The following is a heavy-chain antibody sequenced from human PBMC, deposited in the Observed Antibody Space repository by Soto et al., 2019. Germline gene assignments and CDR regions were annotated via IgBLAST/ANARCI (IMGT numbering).Heavy chain of an antibody. V-gene: IGHV3-30*18. CDR3: AKEGXITGIPSRFYYYYGMDV. D-gene: IGHD1-20*01. J-gene: IGHJ6*02. CDR2: ISYDGSNK. Sequence: GGSLRLSCAASGFTFSSYGMHWVRQAPGKGLEWVAVISYDGSNKYYADSVKGRFTISRDNSKNTLYLQMNSLRAEDTAVYYCAKEGXITGIPSRFYYYYGMDVWGQGTTVTVSS. CDR1: GFTFSSYG.